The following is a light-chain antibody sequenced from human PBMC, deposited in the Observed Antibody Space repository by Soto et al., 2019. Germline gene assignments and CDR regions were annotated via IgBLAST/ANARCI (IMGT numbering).Light chain of an antibody. CDR1: SSDICAYNY. Sequence: QSALTQPASVSGSPGQSITISCTGTSSDICAYNYVSWYQQHPGKAPKLMIYDVNNRPSGVSNRFSGSKSGNTASLTISGLQAEDEADYFCTSYTRSSTYVFGTGTKVTVL. CDR2: DVN. J-gene: IGLJ1*01. CDR3: TSYTRSSTYV. V-gene: IGLV2-14*03.